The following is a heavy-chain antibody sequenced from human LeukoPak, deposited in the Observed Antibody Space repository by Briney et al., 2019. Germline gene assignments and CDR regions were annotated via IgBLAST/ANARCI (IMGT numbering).Heavy chain of an antibody. V-gene: IGHV3-30*18. D-gene: IGHD3-22*01. CDR2: IPYHGSNK. CDR1: GFTFSNYG. Sequence: PGRSLRLSCAASGFTFSNYGMHWVRQAPGKGLEWVALIPYHGSNKYYADSVKGRFTISRDNSKNTLYLQMNSLRAEDTAVYYCAKEFRYYDSSGYPDYWGQGTLVTVSS. CDR3: AKEFRYYDSSGYPDY. J-gene: IGHJ4*02.